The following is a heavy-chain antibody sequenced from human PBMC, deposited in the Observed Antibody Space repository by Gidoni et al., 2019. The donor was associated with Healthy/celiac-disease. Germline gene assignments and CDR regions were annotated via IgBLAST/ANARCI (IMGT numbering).Heavy chain of an antibody. CDR1: GFTFDDYA. Sequence: EVQLVESGGGLVQPGRSLRLSCAASGFTFDDYAMHWVRPAPGKGLEWVSGISWNSGSIGYADSVKGRFTISRDNAKNSLYLQMNSLRAEDTALYYCAKGGLYGDYPHHFDYWGQGTLVTVSS. J-gene: IGHJ4*02. V-gene: IGHV3-9*01. D-gene: IGHD4-17*01. CDR3: AKGGLYGDYPHHFDY. CDR2: ISWNSGSI.